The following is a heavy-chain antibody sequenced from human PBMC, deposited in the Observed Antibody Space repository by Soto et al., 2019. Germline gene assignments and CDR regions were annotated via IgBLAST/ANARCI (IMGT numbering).Heavy chain of an antibody. CDR1: GFTFSSYG. J-gene: IGHJ6*03. D-gene: IGHD2-2*01. V-gene: IGHV3-30*18. CDR3: AKNAEEVCRYCSSTRGSYEGGYYYYYMDV. Sequence: GGSLRLSCAASGFTFSSYGMHWVRQAPGKGLEWVAVISYDGSNKYYADSVKGRFTISRDNSKNTLYLQMNSLRAEDTAVYYCAKNAEEVCRYCSSTRGSYEGGYYYYYMDVWGKGTTVTVSS. CDR2: ISYDGSNK.